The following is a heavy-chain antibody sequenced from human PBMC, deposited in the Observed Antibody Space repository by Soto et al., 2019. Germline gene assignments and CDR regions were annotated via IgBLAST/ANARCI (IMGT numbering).Heavy chain of an antibody. D-gene: IGHD3-22*01. CDR3: AVGGLYDSSGGEYFQH. V-gene: IGHV4-59*01. CDR1: GGSISSYY. Sequence: SETLSLTCTVSGGSISSYYWSWIRQPPGKGLEWIGYIYYSGSTNYNPSLKSRVTISVDTSKNQFSLKLSSVTAADTAVYYCAVGGLYDSSGGEYFQHWGQGTLVT. J-gene: IGHJ1*01. CDR2: IYYSGST.